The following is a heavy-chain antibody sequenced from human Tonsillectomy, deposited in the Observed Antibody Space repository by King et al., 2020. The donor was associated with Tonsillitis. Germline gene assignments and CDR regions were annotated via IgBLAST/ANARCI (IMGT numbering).Heavy chain of an antibody. CDR3: ARETMVRGVPQGYTWFDP. V-gene: IGHV3-74*01. Sequence: VQLVESGGGLVQPGGSLRLSCAASGFTFSNYWMHWVRQAPGKGLLWVSRINSDGSSTDYADSVKGRFTISIDNAKNTLHLQMNSLTAEDTAVYYCARETMVRGVPQGYTWFDPWGQGTPVTVSS. J-gene: IGHJ5*02. D-gene: IGHD3-10*01. CDR1: GFTFSNYW. CDR2: INSDGSST.